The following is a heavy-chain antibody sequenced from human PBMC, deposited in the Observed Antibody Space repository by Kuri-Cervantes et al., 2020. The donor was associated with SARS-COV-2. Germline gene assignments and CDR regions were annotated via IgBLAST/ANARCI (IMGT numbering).Heavy chain of an antibody. CDR3: ARDGEGLGYCSSTSCSNYGMDV. Sequence: SETLSLTCAVYGGSFSGYYWSWIRQPPGKGLEWIGEINHSGSTNYNPSLKSRVTMSVDTSKNQFSLKLSSVTAADTAVYYCARDGEGLGYCSSTSCSNYGMDVWGQGTTVTVSS. CDR2: INHSGST. J-gene: IGHJ6*02. CDR1: GGSFSGYY. D-gene: IGHD2-2*01. V-gene: IGHV4-34*01.